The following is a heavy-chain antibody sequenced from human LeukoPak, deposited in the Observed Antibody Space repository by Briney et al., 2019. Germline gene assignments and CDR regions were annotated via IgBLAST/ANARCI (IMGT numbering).Heavy chain of an antibody. D-gene: IGHD6-13*01. V-gene: IGHV4-39*07. CDR1: GGSISSSSYY. J-gene: IGHJ4*02. Sequence: PSETLSLTCTVSGGSISSSSYYWGWIRQPPGKGLEWIGSIYYSGSTNYNPSLKSRVTISVDTSKNQFSLKLSSVTAADTAVYYCGGSSSWYVNYWGQGTLVTVSS. CDR3: GGSSSWYVNY. CDR2: IYYSGST.